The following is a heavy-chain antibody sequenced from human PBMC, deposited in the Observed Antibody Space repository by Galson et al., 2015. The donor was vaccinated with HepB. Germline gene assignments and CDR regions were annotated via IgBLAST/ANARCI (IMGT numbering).Heavy chain of an antibody. CDR3: AKDRGSSGWYGRVGSPQGP. CDR2: LSYDGSDK. V-gene: IGHV3-30*18. J-gene: IGHJ5*02. Sequence: SLRLSCAASGFSFRSNAMHWVRQAPGKGLEWVAVLSYDGSDKYYADSVKGRFTISRDNSKNTLYLQMNSLRTEDTAVYFCAKDRGSSGWYGRVGSPQGPWGQGTLVTVSS. CDR1: GFSFRSNA. D-gene: IGHD6-19*01.